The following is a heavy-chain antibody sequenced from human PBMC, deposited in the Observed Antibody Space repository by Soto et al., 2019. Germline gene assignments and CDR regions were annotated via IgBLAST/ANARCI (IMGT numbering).Heavy chain of an antibody. D-gene: IGHD3-9*01. CDR2: IGTAGDT. Sequence: PGGSLRLSCAASGFTFSSYDMHWVRQATGKGLEWVSAIGTAGDTYYPGSVKGRFTISRENAKNSLYLQMNSLRAGDAAVYYCARVAPYYDILTDAYYYYYGMDVWGQGTTVTVS. J-gene: IGHJ6*02. V-gene: IGHV3-13*04. CDR1: GFTFSSYD. CDR3: ARVAPYYDILTDAYYYYYGMDV.